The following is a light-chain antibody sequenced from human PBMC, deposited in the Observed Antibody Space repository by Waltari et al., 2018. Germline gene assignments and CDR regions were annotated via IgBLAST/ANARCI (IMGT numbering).Light chain of an antibody. CDR2: NNS. CDR1: SPNIGSNP. Sequence: QSVLTQPPSASGTPGPRVTISCSGSSPNIGSNPVTWYQQLPGTAPKLLINNNSQRPSGVPDRFSGSKSGTSASLAISGLLSDDEAEYYCAAWDDSLSGYVFGTGTNVSVL. CDR3: AAWDDSLSGYV. J-gene: IGLJ1*01. V-gene: IGLV1-44*01.